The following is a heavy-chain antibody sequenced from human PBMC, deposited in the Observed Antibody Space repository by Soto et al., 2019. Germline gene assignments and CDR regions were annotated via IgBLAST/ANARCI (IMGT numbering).Heavy chain of an antibody. D-gene: IGHD3-22*01. Sequence: SEPLSLTCAVYGGSFSGYYWSWLRHPPGKGLESIGEIHHSGSTNYNPSLKSRVTISVDTSKNQFSLELSSVTAADTAVYYYARAGTYYYDSIGYYVFDYWGQVTLGTVCS. CDR2: IHHSGST. V-gene: IGHV4-34*01. CDR3: ARAGTYYYDSIGYYVFDY. J-gene: IGHJ4*02. CDR1: GGSFSGYY.